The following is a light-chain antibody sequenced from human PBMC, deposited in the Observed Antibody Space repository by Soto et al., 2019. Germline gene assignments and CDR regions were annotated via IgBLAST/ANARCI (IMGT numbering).Light chain of an antibody. CDR1: QSVSNNY. CDR3: QQYGSSGT. Sequence: EIVLTQSPGTLSLSPGERATLSCRASQSVSNNYLAWYQQKPGQAPRLLIYGASNRATGIPDRFSGRGSGTDFTLTISRLEPEDFAVYYCQQYGSSGTFGQGTKVDSK. J-gene: IGKJ1*01. CDR2: GAS. V-gene: IGKV3-20*01.